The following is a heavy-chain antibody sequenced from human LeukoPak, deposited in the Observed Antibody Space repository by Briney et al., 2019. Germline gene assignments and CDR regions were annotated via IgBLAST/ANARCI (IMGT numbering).Heavy chain of an antibody. D-gene: IGHD4-17*01. CDR3: TRGRGPGLYGDYYYYGMDV. CDR1: GFTFGDYA. J-gene: IGHJ6*02. V-gene: IGHV3-49*03. Sequence: GGSLRLSCTASGFTFGDYAMSWFRQAPGKGLEWVGFIRSKAYGGTTEYAESVKGRFTISRDDSKSIAYLQMNSLKTEDTAVYYCTRGRGPGLYGDYYYYGMDVWGQGTTVTVSS. CDR2: IRSKAYGGTT.